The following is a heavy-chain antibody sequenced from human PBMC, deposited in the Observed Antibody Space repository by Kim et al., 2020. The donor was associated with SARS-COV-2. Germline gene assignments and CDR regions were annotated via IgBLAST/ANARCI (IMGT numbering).Heavy chain of an antibody. V-gene: IGHV3-30*01. CDR3: ARRECWSTYPFDY. Sequence: HYVGSGEGRESISRYNSKKTIFLQMNSLTPDDTAVYYCARRECWSTYPFDYWGHGTLVTVSS. J-gene: IGHJ4*01. D-gene: IGHD3-3*01.